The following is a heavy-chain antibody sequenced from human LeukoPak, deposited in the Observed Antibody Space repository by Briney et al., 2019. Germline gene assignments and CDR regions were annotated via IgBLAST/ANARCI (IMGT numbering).Heavy chain of an antibody. Sequence: GGSLRLSCAASGFTFSDYYMSWIRQAPGKGLEWVANIKQDGSEIYYVDSVKGRFTISRDNAKNSLYLQMNSLRAEDTAVYYCARGANYDFWSGPPFYYYYYYMDVWGKGTTVTVSS. CDR2: IKQDGSEI. CDR1: GFTFSDYY. CDR3: ARGANYDFWSGPPFYYYYYYMDV. V-gene: IGHV3-7*04. D-gene: IGHD3-3*01. J-gene: IGHJ6*03.